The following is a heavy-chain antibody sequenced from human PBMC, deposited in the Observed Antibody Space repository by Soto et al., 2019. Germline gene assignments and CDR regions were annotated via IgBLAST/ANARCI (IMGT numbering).Heavy chain of an antibody. CDR2: ISADNGNT. CDR3: ARGCCRGGSCYVCGTSPDY. J-gene: IGHJ4*02. CDR1: GYTFTSYG. Sequence: QVQLVQSGAEVKKPGASVKVSCKASGYTFTSYGISWVRQAPGQGLEWMGWISADNGNTNYAQKLQGRVTKTTDTPTSTAYMELRSLGSDDTAVYYCARGCCRGGSCYVCGTSPDYWGQGTLVTGSS. V-gene: IGHV1-18*01. D-gene: IGHD2-15*01.